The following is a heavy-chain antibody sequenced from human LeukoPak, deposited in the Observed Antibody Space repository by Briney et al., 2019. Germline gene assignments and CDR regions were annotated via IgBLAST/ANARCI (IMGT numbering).Heavy chain of an antibody. CDR3: ARDGGATMSLDWAFDI. V-gene: IGHV3-21*01. J-gene: IGHJ3*02. D-gene: IGHD1-26*01. CDR2: ISSSSSYI. Sequence: PGGSLRLSCAASGFTFSSYSMNWVRQAPGKGLEWVSSISSSSSYIYYADSVKGRFTISRDNAKNSLYLQMNSLRAEDTAVYYCARDGGATMSLDWAFDIWGQGTMVTVSS. CDR1: GFTFSSYS.